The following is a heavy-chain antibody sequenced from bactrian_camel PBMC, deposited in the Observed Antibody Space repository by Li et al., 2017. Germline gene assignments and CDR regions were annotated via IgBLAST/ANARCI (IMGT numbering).Heavy chain of an antibody. Sequence: QLVESGGGLVQPGGSLRLSCAASGFTFTNYYMSWVRETPEKGLVWVSSINGDGSKTYYEDSVKGRFTISRDNAENTVYLQMNSLKSEDTALYFCASSRYCIGGYCYNFGYWGQGTQVTVS. V-gene: IGHV3-2*01. CDR3: ASSRYCIGGYCYNFGY. J-gene: IGHJ4*01. D-gene: IGHD2*01. CDR1: GFTFTNYY. CDR2: INGDGSKT.